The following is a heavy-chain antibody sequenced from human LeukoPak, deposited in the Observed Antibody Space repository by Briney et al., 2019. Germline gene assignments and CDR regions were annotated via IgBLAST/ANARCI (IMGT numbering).Heavy chain of an antibody. J-gene: IGHJ1*01. D-gene: IGHD6-19*01. CDR2: ISGSGGST. CDR3: AKAQYSSGWNFQH. V-gene: IGHV3-23*01. Sequence: GGSLRLSCAASGFTFSSYAMSWVRQAPGKGLEWVSAISGSGGSTYYADSVKGRFTVSRDNSKNTLYLQMNSLRAEDTAVYYCAKAQYSSGWNFQHWGQGTLVTVSS. CDR1: GFTFSSYA.